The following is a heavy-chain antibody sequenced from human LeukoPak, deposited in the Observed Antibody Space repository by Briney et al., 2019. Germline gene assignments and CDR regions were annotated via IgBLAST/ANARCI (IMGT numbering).Heavy chain of an antibody. CDR3: ARRRSSTLIDY. CDR2: IYPGDSDT. CDR1: GYSFSSYW. D-gene: IGHD3-10*01. J-gene: IGHJ4*02. Sequence: GESLKISCKGSGYSFSSYWIAWVRQMPGKGLEWMGIIYPGDSDTTYSPSFQGQVTISADKSISTAYLQWSSLKASDTAMYFCARRRSSTLIDYWGQGTLVSVSS. V-gene: IGHV5-51*01.